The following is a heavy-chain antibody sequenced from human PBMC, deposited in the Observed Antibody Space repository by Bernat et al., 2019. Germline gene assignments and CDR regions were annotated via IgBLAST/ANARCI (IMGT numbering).Heavy chain of an antibody. CDR3: ARDYGSSWYSRPNKNWFDP. CDR2: ISSSSSYI. V-gene: IGHV3-21*01. J-gene: IGHJ5*02. CDR1: GFTFSSYS. Sequence: EVQLVESGGGLVKPGGSLRLSCAASGFTFSSYSMNWVRQAPGKGLEWVSSISSSSSYIYYADSVKGRFTISRDNAKNSLYLQMNSLRAEDTAVYYRARDYGSSWYSRPNKNWFDPWGQGTLVTVSS. D-gene: IGHD6-13*01.